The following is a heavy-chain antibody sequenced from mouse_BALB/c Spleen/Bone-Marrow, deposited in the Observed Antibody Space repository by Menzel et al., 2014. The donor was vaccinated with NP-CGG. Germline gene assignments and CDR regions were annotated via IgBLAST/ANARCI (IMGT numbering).Heavy chain of an antibody. J-gene: IGHJ3*01. CDR3: ARGDYYGGSFFAY. V-gene: IGHV14-3*02. CDR1: GFNIKDTY. D-gene: IGHD1-1*01. CDR2: IDPANGNT. Sequence: EVQLQQSGADLVKPGASVKLSCTASGFNIKDTYMHWVKQRPEQSLEWIGRIDPANGNTKYDPKFQGKATITADTSSNTACLQLSSLTSEDTAVYYCARGDYYGGSFFAYWGQGTLVTVSA.